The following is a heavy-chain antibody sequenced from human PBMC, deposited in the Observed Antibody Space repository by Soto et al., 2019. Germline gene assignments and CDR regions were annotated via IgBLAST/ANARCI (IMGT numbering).Heavy chain of an antibody. V-gene: IGHV1-18*04. CDR1: GYTFTSYG. D-gene: IGHD3-16*01. CDR3: EWGGVYDYVWRSYPYYYYYGMDV. CDR2: ISAYNGNT. J-gene: IGHJ6*02. Sequence: QVQLVQSGAEVKKPGASVKVSCKASGYTFTSYGISWVRQAPGQGLEWMGWISAYNGNTNYAQKLQGRVTMTTDTSTSTAYMELRSLKSDDTAVYYCEWGGVYDYVWRSYPYYYYYGMDVWGQGTTVTVSS.